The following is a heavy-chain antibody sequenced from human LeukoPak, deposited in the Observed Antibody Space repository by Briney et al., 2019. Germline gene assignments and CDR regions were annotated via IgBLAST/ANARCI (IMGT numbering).Heavy chain of an antibody. D-gene: IGHD3-10*01. CDR1: GGSISSSSYY. CDR3: ARHSITMVQGVPFDY. V-gene: IGHV4-39*01. Sequence: SETLSLTCTVSGGSISSSSYYWGWIRQPPGKGLEWIGSIYYSGSTYYNPSLKSRVTISVDTSKNQFSLELSSVTAADTAVYYCARHSITMVQGVPFDYWGQGTLVTVSS. J-gene: IGHJ4*02. CDR2: IYYSGST.